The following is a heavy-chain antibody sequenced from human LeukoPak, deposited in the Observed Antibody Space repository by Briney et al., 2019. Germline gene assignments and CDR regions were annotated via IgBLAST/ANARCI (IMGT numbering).Heavy chain of an antibody. Sequence: GASVKVSCKASGYTFTSYGISWVRQAPGQGLEWMGWISAYNGNTNYAQKFQGRVTITTDESTSTAYMELSSLRSEDTAVYYCARGYYSNSPTSYYFDYWGQGTLVTVSS. V-gene: IGHV1-18*01. D-gene: IGHD4-11*01. CDR1: GYTFTSYG. J-gene: IGHJ4*02. CDR3: ARGYYSNSPTSYYFDY. CDR2: ISAYNGNT.